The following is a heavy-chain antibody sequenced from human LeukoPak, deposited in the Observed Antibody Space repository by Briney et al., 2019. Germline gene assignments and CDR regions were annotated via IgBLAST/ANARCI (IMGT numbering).Heavy chain of an antibody. J-gene: IGHJ4*02. Sequence: GRSLRLSCAASGFTFSSYSMNWVRQAPGKGLEWVSSISSSSSYIFYADSVKGRFTISRDNAKNSLYLQMNSLRAEDTAVYYCARAPLICGGDCYSDYWGQGTLVTVSS. V-gene: IGHV3-21*01. CDR1: GFTFSSYS. CDR2: ISSSSSYI. D-gene: IGHD2-21*02. CDR3: ARAPLICGGDCYSDY.